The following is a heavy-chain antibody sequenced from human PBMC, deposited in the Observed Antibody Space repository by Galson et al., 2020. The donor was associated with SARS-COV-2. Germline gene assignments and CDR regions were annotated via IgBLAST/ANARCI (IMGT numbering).Heavy chain of an antibody. D-gene: IGHD3-10*01. CDR1: GGSISSSSNY. CDR2: IYYSGRT. CDR3: ARRTYYGSGSTYWFDP. V-gene: IGHV4-39*01. Sequence: SETLSLTCTVSGGSISSSSNYWGWIRQPPGKGLECVGFIYYSGRTFYNPSLKSRATISVDTSKNQFSLKLSSVTAADTAIYYCARRTYYGSGSTYWFDPWGQGTLVTVSS. J-gene: IGHJ5*02.